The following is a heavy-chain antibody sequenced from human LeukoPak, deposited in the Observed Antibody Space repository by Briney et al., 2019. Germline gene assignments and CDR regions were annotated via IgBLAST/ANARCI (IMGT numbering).Heavy chain of an antibody. D-gene: IGHD5-24*01. CDR2: IIPILGIA. CDR3: ARDRRDGYNYLMAFDY. Sequence: SVKVSCKASGGTFSSYTISWVRQAPGQGLEWMGRIIPILGIANYAQKFQGRVTITADKSTSTAYMELSSLRSEDTAVYYCARDRRDGYNYLMAFDYWGQGALVTVSS. J-gene: IGHJ4*02. CDR1: GGTFSSYT. V-gene: IGHV1-69*04.